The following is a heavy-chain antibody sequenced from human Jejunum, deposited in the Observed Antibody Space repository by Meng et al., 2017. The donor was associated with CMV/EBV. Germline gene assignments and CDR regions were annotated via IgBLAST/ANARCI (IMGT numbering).Heavy chain of an antibody. V-gene: IGHV4-4*07. CDR3: ARGPGASTREGFDY. CDR1: GGSISNHY. CDR2: FYSSDTY. Sequence: QVQLQESGPGLVKPSETLSLTCTVSGGSISNHYWSWIRQSAGKGLEWIGRFYSSDTYNYHPSLKSRLTMSLDTSKNQFSLNLSSVTAADTAIYYCARGPGASTREGFDYWGLGTLVTVSS. J-gene: IGHJ4*02. D-gene: IGHD1-26*01.